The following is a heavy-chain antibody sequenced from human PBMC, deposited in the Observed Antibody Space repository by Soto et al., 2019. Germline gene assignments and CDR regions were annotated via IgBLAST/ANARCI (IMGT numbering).Heavy chain of an antibody. CDR3: ARGKQNALDV. CDR1: GFTVNYNY. CDR2: IYSGGTT. V-gene: IGHV3-66*01. J-gene: IGHJ6*02. Sequence: GGSLRLSCAVSGFTVNYNYMSWVRQAPRKGLEWVSVIYSGGTTNYADSVKGRFTIPRDNSKNTLYLQMNSLRAEDTAVYYCARGKQNALDVWGQGTTVTVSS. D-gene: IGHD2-8*01.